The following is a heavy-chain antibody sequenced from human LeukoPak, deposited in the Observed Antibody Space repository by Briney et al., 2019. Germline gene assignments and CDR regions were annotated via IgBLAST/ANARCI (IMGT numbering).Heavy chain of an antibody. D-gene: IGHD6-13*01. CDR1: GDSISSGDYS. CDR3: ARGRYVTTRGGAAAGFLDY. CDR2: IYNSGTT. V-gene: IGHV4-30-4*07. J-gene: IGHJ4*02. Sequence: SETLSLTCAVSGDSISSGDYSWSWIRQPPGKGLEWIGYIYNSGTTNYNPSLKSRVTISVDTSQNQFSLRLSSVTAADTAVYYCARGRYVTTRGGAAAGFLDYWGQGTLVTVST.